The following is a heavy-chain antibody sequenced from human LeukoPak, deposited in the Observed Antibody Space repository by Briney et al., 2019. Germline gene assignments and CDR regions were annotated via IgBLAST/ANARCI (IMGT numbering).Heavy chain of an antibody. Sequence: PSETLSLTCTVSGGSISSYYWSWIRPPAGKGLEWIGRIYTSGSTNYNPSLKSRVTMSVDTSKNQFSLKLSSVTAADTAVYYCAREPSAVAGYYYYGMDVWGQGTTVTVSS. J-gene: IGHJ6*02. D-gene: IGHD6-19*01. CDR3: AREPSAVAGYYYYGMDV. V-gene: IGHV4-4*07. CDR2: IYTSGST. CDR1: GGSISSYY.